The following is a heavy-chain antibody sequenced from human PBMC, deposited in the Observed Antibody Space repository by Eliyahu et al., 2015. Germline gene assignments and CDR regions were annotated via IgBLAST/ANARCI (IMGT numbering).Heavy chain of an antibody. CDR1: GGSISSYY. CDR2: IYYSGST. CDR3: ARKGGDYLSTDAFDI. Sequence: QVQLQESGPGLVKPSETLSLTCTVSGGSISSYYWSWIRQPPGKGLEWIGYIYYSGSTNYNPSLKSRVTISVDTSKNQFSLKLSSVTAADTAVYYCARKGGDYLSTDAFDIWGQGTMVTVSS. D-gene: IGHD4-17*01. J-gene: IGHJ3*02. V-gene: IGHV4-59*01.